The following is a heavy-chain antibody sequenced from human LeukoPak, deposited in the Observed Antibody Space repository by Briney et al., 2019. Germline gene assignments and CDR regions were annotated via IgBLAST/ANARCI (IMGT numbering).Heavy chain of an antibody. CDR2: ISSSSSSI. J-gene: IGHJ4*02. Sequence: PGGSLRLSCAASGFTFSSYSMNWVRQAPGKGLEWVSSISSSSSSIYYADSVKGRFTISRDNAKNSLYLQMNSLRAEDTAVYYCARANPPGISFFDYWGQGTLDTVSS. CDR1: GFTFSSYS. CDR3: ARANPPGISFFDY. D-gene: IGHD2-15*01. V-gene: IGHV3-21*01.